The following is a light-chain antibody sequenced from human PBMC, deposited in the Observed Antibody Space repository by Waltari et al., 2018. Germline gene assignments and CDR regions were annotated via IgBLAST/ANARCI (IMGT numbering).Light chain of an antibody. Sequence: TQLTQSPSSLAASVGDRVTISCRTSQGILGDFAWYQQKPGKAPKLLIYAASTLQSGVPSRFSGSGSGMDFNITISNLQPEDFATYYCQQLKSYPITFGGGTKVEIK. J-gene: IGKJ4*01. CDR1: QGILGD. CDR3: QQLKSYPIT. V-gene: IGKV1-9*01. CDR2: AAS.